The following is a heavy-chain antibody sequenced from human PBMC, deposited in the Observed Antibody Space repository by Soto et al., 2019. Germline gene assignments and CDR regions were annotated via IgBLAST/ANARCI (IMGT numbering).Heavy chain of an antibody. V-gene: IGHV3-23*01. D-gene: IGHD6-6*01. CDR1: GFTFSTNA. Sequence: EVQLLESGGRLVQPGGSLRLSCAASGFTFSTNAMSWVRQAPGKGLEWVSAISGSGGSTYYSDSVKGRFTISRDKSKKTLYLQMNSLRAEDTAVYYCAKNWDATSSSSSHWGQGTLVTVSS. CDR3: AKNWDATSSSSSH. J-gene: IGHJ4*02. CDR2: ISGSGGST.